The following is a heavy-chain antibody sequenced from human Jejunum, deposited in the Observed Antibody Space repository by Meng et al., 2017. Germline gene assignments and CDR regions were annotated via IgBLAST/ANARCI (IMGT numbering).Heavy chain of an antibody. Sequence: QVQLQVSGPGLVKPSATLSLTCAVSGGSISNNNWWSWVRQPPGKGLEWIGEISHTGRINYNPSLKSRVTMSLDKSKNQFSLDLTSVTGADTAVYYCARDLLDPNIAATGWFDPWGQGTLVTVSS. CDR3: ARDLLDPNIAATGWFDP. J-gene: IGHJ5*02. D-gene: IGHD2/OR15-2a*01. CDR2: ISHTGRI. V-gene: IGHV4-4*02. CDR1: GGSISNNNW.